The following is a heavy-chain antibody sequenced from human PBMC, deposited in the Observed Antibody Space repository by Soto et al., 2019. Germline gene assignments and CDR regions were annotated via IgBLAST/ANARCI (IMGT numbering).Heavy chain of an antibody. D-gene: IGHD2-21*02. CDR2: IIPIFGTA. V-gene: IGHV1-69*13. CDR1: GGTFSSYA. J-gene: IGHJ6*02. CDR3: ARQYCFCDCPQYYYVMAF. Sequence: SVKVSCKASGGTFSSYAISWVRQAPGQGLEWMGGIIPIFGTANYAQKFQGRVTITAVESTSTASMELSSLPSEDTAVYYCARQYCFCDCPQYYYVMAFWGQGTTVTGS.